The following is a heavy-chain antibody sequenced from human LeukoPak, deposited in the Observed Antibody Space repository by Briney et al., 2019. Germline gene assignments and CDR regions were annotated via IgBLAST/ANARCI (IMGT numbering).Heavy chain of an antibody. V-gene: IGHV4-59*08. Sequence: SETLSLTCAVSGGSLSRYDWSWVGQPPGKGVEGMGDIYYSGSTNYNPSLRRRVTTSVDTSKNQFSLKLSSVTAADTAVYYCARQSFTIFGVVTNFDYWGQGTLVTVSS. D-gene: IGHD3-3*01. CDR3: ARQSFTIFGVVTNFDY. J-gene: IGHJ4*02. CDR2: IYYSGST. CDR1: GGSLSRYD.